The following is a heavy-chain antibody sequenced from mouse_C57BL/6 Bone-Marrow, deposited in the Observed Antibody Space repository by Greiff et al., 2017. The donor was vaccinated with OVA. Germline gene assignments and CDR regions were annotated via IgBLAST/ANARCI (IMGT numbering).Heavy chain of an antibody. Sequence: EVKLMESGGGLVQPGGSLKLSCAASGFTFSDYYMYWVRQTPEKRLEWVAYISNGGGSTYYPDTVKGRFTISRDNAKNTLYLQISRLKSEDAAMYYCAPDGYYLFAYWGQGTLVTVSA. CDR2: ISNGGGST. V-gene: IGHV5-12*01. D-gene: IGHD2-3*01. CDR1: GFTFSDYY. CDR3: APDGYYLFAY. J-gene: IGHJ3*01.